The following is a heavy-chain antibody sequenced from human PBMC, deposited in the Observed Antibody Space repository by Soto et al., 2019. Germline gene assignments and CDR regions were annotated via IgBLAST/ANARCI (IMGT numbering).Heavy chain of an antibody. CDR2: IKHSGIT. J-gene: IGHJ4*02. CDR3: ARDKITGLFDY. Sequence: QVQLQQWGAGLLKPSETLSLTCAVYGGSFSGYSWTWIRQPPGTGLEWIGEIKHSGITNYNPSLKSRVTLSVDTSKNQFSLKLTSVTAADTAVYYCARDKITGLFDYWGQGTLVTVSS. D-gene: IGHD2-8*02. CDR1: GGSFSGYS. V-gene: IGHV4-34*01.